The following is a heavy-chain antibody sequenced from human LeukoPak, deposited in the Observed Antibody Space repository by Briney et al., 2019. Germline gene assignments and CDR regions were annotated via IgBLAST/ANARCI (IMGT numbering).Heavy chain of an antibody. Sequence: PGGSLRLSCAASGFTFSGSAMHWVRQASGKGLEWAGRIRSKANSYATAYSASVKGRFTISRDDSKNTAYLQMNSLKTEDTAVYYCTRLSPTGGSSFDYWGQGTLVTVSS. CDR1: GFTFSGSA. V-gene: IGHV3-73*01. J-gene: IGHJ4*02. CDR3: TRLSPTGGSSFDY. CDR2: IRSKANSYAT. D-gene: IGHD6-13*01.